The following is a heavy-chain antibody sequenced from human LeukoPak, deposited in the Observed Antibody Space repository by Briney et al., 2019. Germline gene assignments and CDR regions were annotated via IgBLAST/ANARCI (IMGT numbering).Heavy chain of an antibody. CDR3: ARGIRQRDSSSSLYFDY. CDR2: ISSSSIYI. V-gene: IGHV3-21*01. CDR1: GFTFSSYS. Sequence: GGSLRLSCAASGFTFSSYSMNWVRQAPGKGLEWVSSISSSSIYIYYVDSLRGRFTISRDNAKNSLYLQMNSLRAEDTAVYYCARGIRQRDSSSSLYFDYWGQGSLVTASS. J-gene: IGHJ4*02. D-gene: IGHD6-6*01.